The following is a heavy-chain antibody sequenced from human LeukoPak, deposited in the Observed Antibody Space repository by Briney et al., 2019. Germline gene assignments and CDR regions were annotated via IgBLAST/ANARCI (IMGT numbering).Heavy chain of an antibody. D-gene: IGHD6-6*01. CDR1: GFTFSSYA. CDR2: ISGSGDNT. CDR3: ATTTDYSSSSGDY. Sequence: PGGSLRLSCAVSGFTFSSYAMSWVRQAPGKGLEWVSTISGSGDNTYSADSVKGRFTISRDNAKNSLYLQMNSLRAEDTALYYCATTTDYSSSSGDYWGQGTLVTVSS. V-gene: IGHV3-23*01. J-gene: IGHJ4*02.